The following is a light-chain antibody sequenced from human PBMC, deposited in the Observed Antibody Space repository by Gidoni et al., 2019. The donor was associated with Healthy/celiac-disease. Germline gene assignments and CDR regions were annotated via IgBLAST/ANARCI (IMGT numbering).Light chain of an antibody. CDR1: SLRSYY. J-gene: IGLJ1*01. V-gene: IGLV3-19*01. Sequence: SSELTQDPAVSVALGQTVRITCQGDSLRSYYASWYQQKPGQAPVLVIYGKNNRPSGIPDRFSGSSSGNTASLTITGAQAEDEADYYCNSRDSSGIHYVFGTGTKVTAL. CDR2: GKN. CDR3: NSRDSSGIHYV.